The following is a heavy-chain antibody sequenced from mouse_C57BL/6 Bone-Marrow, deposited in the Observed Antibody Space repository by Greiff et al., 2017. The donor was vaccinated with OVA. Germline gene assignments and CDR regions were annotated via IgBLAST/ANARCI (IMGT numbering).Heavy chain of an antibody. CDR1: GFTFSSYA. D-gene: IGHD2-2*01. J-gene: IGHJ3*01. V-gene: IGHV5-4*01. CDR3: ARDAGYDDGLAY. CDR2: ISDGGSYT. Sequence: EVKLVESGGGLVKPGGSLKLSCAASGFTFSSYAMSWVRQTPEKRLEWVATISDGGSYTYYPGNVKGRFTISRDNAKSNLYLQLSHLTSEDTAVYYCARDAGYDDGLAYWGQGTLVTVSA.